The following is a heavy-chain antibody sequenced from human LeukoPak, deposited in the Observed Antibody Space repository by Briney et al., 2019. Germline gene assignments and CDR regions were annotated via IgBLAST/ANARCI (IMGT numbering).Heavy chain of an antibody. CDR2: IKQDGSEK. CDR3: AKDPDCTSGVCYTFFDY. J-gene: IGHJ4*02. Sequence: GGSLRLSCAASGFTFNSAWMSWVRQAPGKGLEWVANIKQDGSEKYYVDSVKGRFTISRDNAKNTLYLQMNSLRAEDTAVYYCAKDPDCTSGVCYTFFDYWGQGTLVTVSS. CDR1: GFTFNSAW. V-gene: IGHV3-7*03. D-gene: IGHD2-8*01.